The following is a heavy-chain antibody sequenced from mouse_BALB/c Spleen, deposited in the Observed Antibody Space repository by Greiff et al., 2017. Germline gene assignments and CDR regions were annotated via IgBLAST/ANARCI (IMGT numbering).Heavy chain of an antibody. Sequence: QVQLQQSGPSLVQPSQSLSITCTVSGFSLTSYGVHWVRQSPGKGLEWLGVIWRGGSTDYNAAFMSRLSITKDNSKSQVFFKMNSLQADDTAIYYCAKKDSLTGTYAMDYWGQGTSVTVSS. D-gene: IGHD4-1*01. V-gene: IGHV2-5-1*01. J-gene: IGHJ4*01. CDR2: IWRGGST. CDR1: GFSLTSYG. CDR3: AKKDSLTGTYAMDY.